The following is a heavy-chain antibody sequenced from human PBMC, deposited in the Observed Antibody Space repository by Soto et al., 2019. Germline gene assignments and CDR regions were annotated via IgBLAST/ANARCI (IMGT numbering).Heavy chain of an antibody. J-gene: IGHJ4*02. CDR3: ARYIRGPTVYYFDF. CDR2: VSYNGGDT. D-gene: IGHD1-1*01. Sequence: GGSLRLSCAASGFTFSSYAMTWVRQAPGKGLKWVSIVSYNGGDTYYADSVKGRFTISRDNSKDTVDLQMNGLRAEDTAVYYCARYIRGPTVYYFDFWGPGVLVTVSS. V-gene: IGHV3-23*01. CDR1: GFTFSSYA.